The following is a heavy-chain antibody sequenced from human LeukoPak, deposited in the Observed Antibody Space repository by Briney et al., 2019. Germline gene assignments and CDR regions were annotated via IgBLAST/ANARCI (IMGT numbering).Heavy chain of an antibody. J-gene: IGHJ4*02. Sequence: GGSLRLSCAASGFTFGSYAMNWVRQAPGKGLEWVSPISGTGATTFYADSVKGRFTISRDNSKSTLSLQMNSLRAEDTAIYYCAKEDYWGQGTLVTVSS. CDR3: AKEDY. CDR2: ISGTGATT. V-gene: IGHV3-23*01. CDR1: GFTFGSYA.